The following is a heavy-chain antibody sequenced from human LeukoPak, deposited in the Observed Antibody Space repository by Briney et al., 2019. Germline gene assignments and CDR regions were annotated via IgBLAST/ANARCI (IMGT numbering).Heavy chain of an antibody. CDR2: INHSGST. Sequence: SETLSLTCAVYGGSFSGYYWSWIRQPPGKGLEWIGEINHSGSTNYNPSLKSRVTISVDTSKNQFSLKLSSVTAADTAVYYCARGSRGGQRGSKAFDYWGQGTLVTVSS. CDR3: ARGSRGGQRGSKAFDY. CDR1: GGSFSGYY. J-gene: IGHJ4*02. D-gene: IGHD3-10*01. V-gene: IGHV4-34*01.